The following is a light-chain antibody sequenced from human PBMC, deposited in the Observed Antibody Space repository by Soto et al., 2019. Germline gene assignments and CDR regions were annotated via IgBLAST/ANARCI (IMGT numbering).Light chain of an antibody. J-gene: IGKJ1*01. CDR2: GAS. CDR3: QPYDSSPWT. CDR1: QSVSSSF. Sequence: ESVLTQSPGTLSLSPGERATLSCRASQSVSSSFLAWYQLKPGQAPRLLIYGASSRATGIPDRFSGSGSGTDFTLIISRMEPEDFAVYYCQPYDSSPWTFGQGTKVEIK. V-gene: IGKV3-20*01.